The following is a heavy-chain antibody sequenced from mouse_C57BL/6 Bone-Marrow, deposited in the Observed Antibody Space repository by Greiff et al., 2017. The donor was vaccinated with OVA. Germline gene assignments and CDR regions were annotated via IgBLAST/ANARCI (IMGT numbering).Heavy chain of an antibody. Sequence: QVQLQQPGAELVMPGASVKLSCKASGYTFTSYRMHWVKQRPGQGLEWIGEIDPSDSYTNYNQKFKGKSTLTVDKSSSTAYMQLSSLTSEDSAVYYCARSGYGSSQWYFDVWGTGTTVTVSS. D-gene: IGHD1-1*01. CDR1: GYTFTSYR. CDR3: ARSGYGSSQWYFDV. V-gene: IGHV1-69*01. J-gene: IGHJ1*03. CDR2: IDPSDSYT.